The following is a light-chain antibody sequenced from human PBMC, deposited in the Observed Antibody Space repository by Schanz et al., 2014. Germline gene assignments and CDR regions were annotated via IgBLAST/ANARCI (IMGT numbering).Light chain of an antibody. Sequence: EIVMTQSPATLSVSPGERATLSCRASQSVGSNLAWYQQIPGQAPRLLMYGVSNRATGIPDRFSGSGSGTDFTLTISRLEPEDFAVYYCQHYSLSPLFGQGTKVDI. CDR2: GVS. V-gene: IGKV3D-15*01. CDR3: QHYSLSPL. CDR1: QSVGSN. J-gene: IGKJ1*01.